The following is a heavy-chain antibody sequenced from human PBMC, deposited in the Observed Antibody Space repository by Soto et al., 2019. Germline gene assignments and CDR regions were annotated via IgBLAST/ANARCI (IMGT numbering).Heavy chain of an antibody. CDR3: ARVLPPFDP. CDR1: GYTFTSYG. CDR2: INAYNGNT. Sequence: QVQLVQSGAEVKKPGASVKVSCKASGYTFTSYGISWVRQAPGQGLEWMGWINAYNGNTNNAQKLQGRVTTHTDTTTSTAYMELRRLRSDDMAVYYCARVLPPFDPWGQGTLVTVSS. V-gene: IGHV1-18*03. J-gene: IGHJ5*02.